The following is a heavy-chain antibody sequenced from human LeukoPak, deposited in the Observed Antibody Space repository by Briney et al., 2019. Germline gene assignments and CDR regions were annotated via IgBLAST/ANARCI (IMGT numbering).Heavy chain of an antibody. D-gene: IGHD3-3*01. CDR1: GFTFNSYW. CDR3: TSVKNGYYGYFDP. Sequence: QPGGSLRLSCAASGFTFNSYWMHWVRQAPGKGLVWVSRINSDGTTTTYADSVKGRFSISRDNAKNTLYLQMNSLRDDDTAVYFCTSVKNGYYGYFDPWGQGTLVTVSS. V-gene: IGHV3-74*01. J-gene: IGHJ5*02. CDR2: INSDGTTT.